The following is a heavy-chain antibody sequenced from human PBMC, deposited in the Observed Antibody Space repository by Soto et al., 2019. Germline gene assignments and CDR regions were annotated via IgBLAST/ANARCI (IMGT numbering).Heavy chain of an antibody. CDR2: IIPILGTA. V-gene: IGHV1-69*06. CDR3: ARIQVPLAAAGGEGYYYGMDV. J-gene: IGHJ6*02. Sequence: QVQLVHSGAAVKKPGSSVKVSCKASGGTFSSYAISWVRQSPGPGLEWMGGIIPILGTAHYAQKFQGRVTITADKSTSTAYMELSSLTSEDTAGYYCARIQVPLAAAGGEGYYYGMDVWGQGTTVTVSS. D-gene: IGHD6-13*01. CDR1: GGTFSSYA.